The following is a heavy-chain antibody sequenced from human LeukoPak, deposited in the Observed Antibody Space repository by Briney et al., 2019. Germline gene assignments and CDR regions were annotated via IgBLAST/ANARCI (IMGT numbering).Heavy chain of an antibody. J-gene: IGHJ3*02. CDR1: GFTVSSNY. Sequence: GGSLRLSCAASGFTVSSNYMSWVRQAPGKGLEWVSVIYNGGSTYYADSVKGRFTISRDNSKNTLYLQMNSLRADDTAVYYCARVEGDYDAFDIWGQGTMVTVSS. CDR3: ARVEGDYDAFDI. V-gene: IGHV3-53*01. CDR2: IYNGGST. D-gene: IGHD4-17*01.